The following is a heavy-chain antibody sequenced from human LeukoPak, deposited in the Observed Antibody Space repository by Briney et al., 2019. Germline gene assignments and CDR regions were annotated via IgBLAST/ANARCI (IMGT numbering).Heavy chain of an antibody. V-gene: IGHV4-61*01. D-gene: IGHD3-22*01. CDR2: IYYSGST. CDR3: ARGGRYYDSSGYSYGWVDY. J-gene: IGHJ4*02. CDR1: GGSVSCGRYY. Sequence: SETLSLTCPVSGGSVSCGRYYWSWIRQPPGKGLEWIGYIYYSGSTNYNPSLKSRVTISVDTSKNQFSLKLSSVTAADTAVYYCARGGRYYDSSGYSYGWVDYWGQGTLVTVSS.